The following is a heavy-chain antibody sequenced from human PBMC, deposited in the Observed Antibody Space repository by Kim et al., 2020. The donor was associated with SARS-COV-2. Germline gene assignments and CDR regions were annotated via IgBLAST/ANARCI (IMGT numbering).Heavy chain of an antibody. V-gene: IGHV4-39*01. CDR2: IYYSGST. CDR1: GGSINSISYY. Sequence: SETLSLTCTVSGGSINSISYYWAWIRQPPGKGLEWIGSIYYSGSTYYNPSLKSRVTISVDTSKNQFSLTLSSVTAADTAVYYCARQGYCSSTSCNRKDYFDYWGQGTLLTVSS. J-gene: IGHJ4*02. CDR3: ARQGYCSSTSCNRKDYFDY. D-gene: IGHD2-2*01.